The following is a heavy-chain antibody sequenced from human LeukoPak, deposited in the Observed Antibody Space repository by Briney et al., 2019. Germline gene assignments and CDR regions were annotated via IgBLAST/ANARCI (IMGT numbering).Heavy chain of an antibody. CDR3: ARVGASLPDAFDV. CDR1: GITFSNYA. CDR2: ISSNGGST. V-gene: IGHV3-64*01. J-gene: IGHJ3*01. D-gene: IGHD4/OR15-4a*01. Sequence: GGSLRLSCAASGITFSNYAMHWVRQAPGKGLQQVSAISSNGGSTYYANSVKGRFTISRDNSKNTLYLQMGSLRAEDMAVYYCARVGASLPDAFDVWGQGTMVTVSS.